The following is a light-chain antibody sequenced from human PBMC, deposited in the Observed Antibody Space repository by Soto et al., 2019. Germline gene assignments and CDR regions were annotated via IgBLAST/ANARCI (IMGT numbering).Light chain of an antibody. CDR2: KAS. CDR3: QQYNNYWT. V-gene: IGKV1-5*03. J-gene: IGKJ1*01. Sequence: DIQMTQSPSTLSASVGDRVTITCRASQSINSRLAWYQQKPGKAPNLLIYKASSLESGVPSRFSGSRSGTEFTLTSSSLQPDDFATYYCQQYNNYWTFGQGTKVEIK. CDR1: QSINSR.